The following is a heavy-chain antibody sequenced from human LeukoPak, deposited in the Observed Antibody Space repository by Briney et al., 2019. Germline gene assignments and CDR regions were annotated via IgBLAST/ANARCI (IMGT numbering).Heavy chain of an antibody. V-gene: IGHV4-34*01. CDR1: GGSFSGYY. Sequence: SETLSLTCAVYGGSFSGYYWSWIRQPPGKGLEWIGEINHSGSTNYNPSLKSRVTISVDTSKNQFSLKLSSVTAAGTAVYYCARGIPGPDYYDSSPWGQGTLVTVSS. CDR3: ARGIPGPDYYDSSP. CDR2: INHSGST. J-gene: IGHJ5*02. D-gene: IGHD3-22*01.